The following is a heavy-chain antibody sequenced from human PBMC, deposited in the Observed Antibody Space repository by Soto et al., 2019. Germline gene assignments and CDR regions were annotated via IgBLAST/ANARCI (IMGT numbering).Heavy chain of an antibody. Sequence: QVQLVQSGAEVKKPGASVKVSCKASGYTFTSYGISWVRQAPGQGLEWMGWISAYNGNTNYAQKLQGRVTMTTDTATSTAYMELSSLRSDDTAVYYCARDHHSIVVVVAATRDAFDIWGQGTMVTVSS. CDR1: GYTFTSYG. J-gene: IGHJ3*02. D-gene: IGHD2-15*01. CDR3: ARDHHSIVVVVAATRDAFDI. V-gene: IGHV1-18*01. CDR2: ISAYNGNT.